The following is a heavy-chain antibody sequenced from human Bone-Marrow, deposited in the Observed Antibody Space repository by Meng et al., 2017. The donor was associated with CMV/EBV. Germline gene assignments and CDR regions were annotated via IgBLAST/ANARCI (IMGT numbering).Heavy chain of an antibody. D-gene: IGHD4-23*01. CDR1: GASISSNNW. CDR3: ARDLGTVAPGY. Sequence: QVQLQESGPGLVKPSGTLSLTCAVSGASISSNNWWSWVRQPPGKGLEWIGEIYHSGSANYNPSLNSRVTISVDKSKNQLSLKVTPVTAADTAVYYCARDLGTVAPGYWGQGTLVTVSS. CDR2: IYHSGSA. J-gene: IGHJ4*02. V-gene: IGHV4-4*02.